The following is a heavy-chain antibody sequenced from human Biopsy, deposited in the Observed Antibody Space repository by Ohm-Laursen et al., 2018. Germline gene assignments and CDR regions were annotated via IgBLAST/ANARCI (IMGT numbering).Heavy chain of an antibody. Sequence: SLRLSCAASGFTIAEHGMHWVRQTPGKGLEWVSGISSNGGRTYYADSVKGRFTISRDNAKNTLYLQMNSLTAEDTAIYYCTRAYRYGLDAFDVWGQGTMVTVSS. D-gene: IGHD3-16*01. V-gene: IGHV3-9*01. J-gene: IGHJ3*01. CDR2: ISSNGGRT. CDR3: TRAYRYGLDAFDV. CDR1: GFTIAEHG.